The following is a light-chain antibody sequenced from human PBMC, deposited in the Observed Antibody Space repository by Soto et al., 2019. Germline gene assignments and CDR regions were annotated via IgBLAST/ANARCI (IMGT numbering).Light chain of an antibody. CDR3: QQYGSSPWT. Sequence: EIVLTQSPGTLSLSPGERATLSCRASQSVSSSYLAWYQQKPGQAPRPLIYGASSRAIGIPDRFSGSGSGTDFTLTISRLEPEDFAVSYCQQYGSSPWTFGQGTKV. CDR2: GAS. CDR1: QSVSSSY. V-gene: IGKV3-20*01. J-gene: IGKJ1*01.